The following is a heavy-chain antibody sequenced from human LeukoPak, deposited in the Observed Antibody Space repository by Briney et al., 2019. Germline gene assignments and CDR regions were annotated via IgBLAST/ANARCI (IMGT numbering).Heavy chain of an antibody. CDR2: IIPIFGTA. CDR3: ARGAYGSGSYYGDGAFDI. Sequence: SVKVSCKASGGTFSSYAISWVRQAPGQGLEWMGGIIPIFGTANYAQKFQGRVTITADKSTSTAYMELSSLRSEDTAVYYCARGAYGSGSYYGDGAFDIWGQGTMVTVSS. J-gene: IGHJ3*02. D-gene: IGHD3-10*01. V-gene: IGHV1-69*06. CDR1: GGTFSSYA.